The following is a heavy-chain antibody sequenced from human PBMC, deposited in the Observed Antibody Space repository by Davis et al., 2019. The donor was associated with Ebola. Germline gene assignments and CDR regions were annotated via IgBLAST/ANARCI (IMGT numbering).Heavy chain of an antibody. D-gene: IGHD6-6*01. CDR2: IIPIFGTA. CDR3: AREKAARPYYYYGMDV. J-gene: IGHJ6*02. V-gene: IGHV1-69*13. Sequence: SVKVSCKASGGTFSSYAISWVRQAPGQGLEWMGGIIPIFGTANYAQKFQGRVTITADESTSTAYMELSSLRSEDTAVYYCAREKAARPYYYYGMDVWGQGTTVTVS. CDR1: GGTFSSYA.